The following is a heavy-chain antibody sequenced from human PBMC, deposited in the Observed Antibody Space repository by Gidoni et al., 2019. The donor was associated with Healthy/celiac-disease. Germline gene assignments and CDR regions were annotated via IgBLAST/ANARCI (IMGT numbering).Heavy chain of an antibody. V-gene: IGHV3-48*02. CDR2: IISSSSTI. D-gene: IGHD4-17*01. J-gene: IGHJ4*02. Sequence: EVQLVESGGGLVQPGGSLSLSCAASGFTFGSYSMTWVRQAPGKGLGWVSYIISSSSTIYYADSVKSRFTISRDNAKNSLYLQMNSLRDEDTAVYYCARKYGEFDYWGQGTLVTVSS. CDR1: GFTFGSYS. CDR3: ARKYGEFDY.